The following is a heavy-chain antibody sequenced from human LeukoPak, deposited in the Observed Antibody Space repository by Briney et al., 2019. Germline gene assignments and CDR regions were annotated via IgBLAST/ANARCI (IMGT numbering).Heavy chain of an antibody. D-gene: IGHD4/OR15-4a*01. CDR3: ARDDNGGYDY. Sequence: PGGSLRLSCAASGLTFSGYWVSWVRQAPGKGLEWVANIKQDGSEKYYVDSVKGRFTISRDNAKNSLYLQMNSLRAEDTAVYYWARDDNGGYDYWGQGTLVTVSS. V-gene: IGHV3-7*01. CDR2: IKQDGSEK. CDR1: GLTFSGYW. J-gene: IGHJ4*02.